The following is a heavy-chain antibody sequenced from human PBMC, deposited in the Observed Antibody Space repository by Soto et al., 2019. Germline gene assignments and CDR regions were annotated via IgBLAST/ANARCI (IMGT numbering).Heavy chain of an antibody. J-gene: IGHJ6*03. Sequence: GASVKVSCKASGYTFTSYYMHWVRQAPGQGLEWMGIINPSGGSTSYAQKFQGRVTMTRDTSTSTVYMELSSLRSEDTAVYYCARRGVVVVPAANHYYYYYYMDVWGKGTTVTVSS. CDR3: ARRGVVVVPAANHYYYYYYMDV. V-gene: IGHV1-46*03. D-gene: IGHD2-2*01. CDR2: INPSGGST. CDR1: GYTFTSYY.